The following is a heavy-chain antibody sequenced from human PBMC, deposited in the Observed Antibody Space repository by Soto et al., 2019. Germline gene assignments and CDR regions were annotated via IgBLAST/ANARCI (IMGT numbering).Heavy chain of an antibody. CDR1: GFTFSSYA. CDR2: ISGSGGST. V-gene: IGHV3-23*01. Sequence: EVQLLESGGGLVQPGGSLRLSCAASGFTFSSYAMSCVRQAPGKGLEWVSAISGSGGSTYYADSVKGRFTISRDNSKNTLYLQMNTLRAEDTAVYYCAKGVSRITMVRGDAFDIWGQGTMVTVSS. D-gene: IGHD3-10*01. CDR3: AKGVSRITMVRGDAFDI. J-gene: IGHJ3*02.